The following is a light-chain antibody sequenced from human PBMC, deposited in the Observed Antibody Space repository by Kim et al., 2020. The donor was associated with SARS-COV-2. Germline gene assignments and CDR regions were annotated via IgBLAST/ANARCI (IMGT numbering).Light chain of an antibody. V-gene: IGLV3-19*01. J-gene: IGLJ3*02. CDR2: GSH. Sequence: ACGQTVRITCQGNSLRSYSTSWYQQKPGHAPVLLIYGSHNRPSGIPDRFSASSSGNTASLTITGAQAEDEADYYCNSRDNSRNVWVFGGGSRLTVL. CDR1: SLRSYS. CDR3: NSRDNSRNVWV.